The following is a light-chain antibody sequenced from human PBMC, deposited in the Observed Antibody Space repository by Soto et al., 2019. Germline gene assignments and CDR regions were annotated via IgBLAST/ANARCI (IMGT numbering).Light chain of an antibody. CDR3: LQNDDVPQT. CDR2: GAS. CDR1: QDFSNY. Sequence: DIRMTQSPSSLSASVGDRVTITCQASQDFSNYLNWYQQKPGKAPNLLIYGASNLKSGVPSRFSGSGSGTDFALTIISMQPEDVAIYYWLQNDDVPQTFGQGTKLEIK. V-gene: IGKV1-33*01. J-gene: IGKJ2*01.